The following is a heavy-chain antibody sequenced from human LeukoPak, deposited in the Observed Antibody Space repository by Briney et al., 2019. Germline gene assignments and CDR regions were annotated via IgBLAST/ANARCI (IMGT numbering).Heavy chain of an antibody. V-gene: IGHV1-8*01. J-gene: IGHJ1*01. D-gene: IGHD2-15*01. CDR2: MNPNSGNT. CDR1: GYTFSNYD. Sequence: ASVTVSCMASGYTFSNYDINWVRQATGQGLEWMGWMNPNSGNTGYAQRFQGRVTMTRDTSITTAYMELSTLRSDDTAVYYCARGPPPYCSGDRCYSFLYFQDWGQDAGDSVSS. CDR3: ARGPPPYCSGDRCYSFLYFQD.